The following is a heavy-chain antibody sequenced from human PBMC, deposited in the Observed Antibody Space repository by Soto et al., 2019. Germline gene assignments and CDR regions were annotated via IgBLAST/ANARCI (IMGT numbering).Heavy chain of an antibody. J-gene: IGHJ4*02. Sequence: QVQLVQSGAEVKKPGSSVKVSCKASGGTFSSYAISWVRQAPGQGLEWMGGIIPIFGTANYAQKFQGRVTITADKSTSTAYMELSSLRSEDTVVYYCARDRYYYDSSGYFLDYWGQGTLVTVSS. CDR2: IIPIFGTA. CDR3: ARDRYYYDSSGYFLDY. V-gene: IGHV1-69*06. CDR1: GGTFSSYA. D-gene: IGHD3-22*01.